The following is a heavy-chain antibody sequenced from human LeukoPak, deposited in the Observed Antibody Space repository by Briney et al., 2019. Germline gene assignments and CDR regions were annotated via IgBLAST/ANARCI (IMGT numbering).Heavy chain of an antibody. V-gene: IGHV5-51*01. D-gene: IGHD3-10*01. CDR1: GYSFTSYW. CDR3: ASSLLLWFGERDAFDI. Sequence: GESLKISCKGSGYSFTSYWIGWVRQLPGEGLVWKGIIYPGNSDTRYSPSFQGQVTISADKSISTAYLQWSSLKASDTAMYYCASSLLLWFGERDAFDIWGQGTMVTVSS. CDR2: IYPGNSDT. J-gene: IGHJ3*02.